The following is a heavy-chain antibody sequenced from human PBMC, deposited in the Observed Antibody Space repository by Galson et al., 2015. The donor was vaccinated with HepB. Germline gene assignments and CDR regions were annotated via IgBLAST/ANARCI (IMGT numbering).Heavy chain of an antibody. CDR1: GFTFSSYA. D-gene: IGHD5-12*01. CDR2: ISGSGGST. Sequence: SLRLSCAASGFTFSSYAMSWVRQAPGKGLEWVSAISGSGGSTYYADSVKGRFTISRDNSKNTLYLQMNSLRAEDTAVYYCAKDSGSGYDYYYYYGMDVWGQGTTVTVSS. J-gene: IGHJ6*02. V-gene: IGHV3-23*01. CDR3: AKDSGSGYDYYYYYGMDV.